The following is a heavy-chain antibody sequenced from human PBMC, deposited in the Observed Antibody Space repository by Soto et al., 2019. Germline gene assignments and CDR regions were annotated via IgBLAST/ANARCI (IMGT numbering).Heavy chain of an antibody. D-gene: IGHD2-8*01. Sequence: VGSLRLSCAASVFTFSSYSMNWVRHSPGKGLEWVSSISSSSSYIYYADSVKGRFTISRDNAKNSLYLQMNSLRAEDTAVYYCAREYCTNGVCYIDYYYYGMDVWGQGTTVTVSS. CDR1: VFTFSSYS. CDR3: AREYCTNGVCYIDYYYYGMDV. V-gene: IGHV3-21*01. CDR2: ISSSSSYI. J-gene: IGHJ6*02.